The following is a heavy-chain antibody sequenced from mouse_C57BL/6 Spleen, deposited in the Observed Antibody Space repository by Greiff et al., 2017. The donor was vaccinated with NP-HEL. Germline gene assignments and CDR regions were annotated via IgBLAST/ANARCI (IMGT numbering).Heavy chain of an antibody. J-gene: IGHJ4*01. CDR2: IYPSDSET. V-gene: IGHV1-61*01. Sequence: QVHVKQPGAELVRPGSSVKLSCKASGYTFTSYWMDWVKQRPGQGLEWIGNIYPSDSETHYNQKFKDKATLTVDKSSSTAYMQLSSLTSEDSAVYYCARDGAFGAMDYWGQGTSVTVSS. CDR1: GYTFTSYW. CDR3: ARDGAFGAMDY.